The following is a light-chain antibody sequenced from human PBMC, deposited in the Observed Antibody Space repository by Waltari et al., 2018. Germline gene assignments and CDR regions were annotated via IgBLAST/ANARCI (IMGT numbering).Light chain of an antibody. V-gene: IGLV3-21*02. CDR3: QVWGSGDLYV. Sequence: SHVLTQPPHASAAPGETARITWGGNNIGGESVHWYQQTHGQAPVLVICDDSVRPSGIPERFSGSNSGNSATLTISRVEVGDEADYYCQVWGSGDLYVFGPGTKVTVL. CDR2: DDS. J-gene: IGLJ1*01. CDR1: NIGGES.